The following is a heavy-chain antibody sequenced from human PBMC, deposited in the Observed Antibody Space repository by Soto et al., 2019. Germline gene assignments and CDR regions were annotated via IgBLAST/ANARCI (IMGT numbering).Heavy chain of an antibody. D-gene: IGHD6-13*01. CDR1: GFTFSRHA. J-gene: IGHJ4*02. CDR3: AKVSRSWYAGFFDL. CDR2: LSDSGGSI. Sequence: PGGSLRLSCTASGFTFSRHAMTWVRQAPGKGLEWVSGLSDSGGSIYYADSVKGRFTISRDNSMNTLYLQMNTLRAEDTAIYYCAKVSRSWYAGFFDLWGQRTLVTVSS. V-gene: IGHV3-23*01.